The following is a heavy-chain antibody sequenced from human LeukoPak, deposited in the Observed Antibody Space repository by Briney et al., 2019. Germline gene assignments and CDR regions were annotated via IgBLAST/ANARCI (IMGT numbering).Heavy chain of an antibody. CDR1: GGSISSGSYY. CDR2: IYTSGST. V-gene: IGHV4-61*02. Sequence: SETLSLTCTVSGGSISSGSYYWSWIRQPAGKGLEWIGRIYTSGSTNYNPSLKSRVTISVDTSKNQFSLKLSSVTAADTAVYYCARVPLGDSSTYYYPKPDWFDPWGQGTLVIVSS. D-gene: IGHD3-22*01. CDR3: ARVPLGDSSTYYYPKPDWFDP. J-gene: IGHJ5*02.